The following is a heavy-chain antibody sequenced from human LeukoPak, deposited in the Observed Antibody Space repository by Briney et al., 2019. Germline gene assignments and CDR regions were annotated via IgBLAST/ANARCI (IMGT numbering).Heavy chain of an antibody. V-gene: IGHV3-21*01. CDR1: GFTFSSYS. CDR3: ARDLRILAYCSSTSCYPY. J-gene: IGHJ4*02. CDR2: ISSSSSYI. Sequence: GGSLRLSCAASGFTFSSYSMNWVRQAPGKGLEWVSSISSSSSYIYYADSVKGRFTISRDNAKNSLYLQMNSLRAEDTAVYYCARDLRILAYCSSTSCYPYWGQGTLVTVSS. D-gene: IGHD2-2*01.